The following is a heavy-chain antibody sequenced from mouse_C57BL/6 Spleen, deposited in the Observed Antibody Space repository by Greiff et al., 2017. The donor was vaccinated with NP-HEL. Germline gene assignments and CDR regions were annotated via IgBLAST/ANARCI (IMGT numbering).Heavy chain of an antibody. V-gene: IGHV3-6*01. J-gene: IGHJ1*03. Sequence: EVKLQESGPGLVKPSQSLSLTCSVTGYSITSGYYWNWIRQFPGNKLEWMGYISYDGSNNYNPSLKNRISITRDTSKNQFFLKLNSVTTEDTATYYCAHYYGSSSYWYFDVWGTGTTVTVSS. D-gene: IGHD1-1*01. CDR2: ISYDGSN. CDR3: AHYYGSSSYWYFDV. CDR1: GYSITSGYY.